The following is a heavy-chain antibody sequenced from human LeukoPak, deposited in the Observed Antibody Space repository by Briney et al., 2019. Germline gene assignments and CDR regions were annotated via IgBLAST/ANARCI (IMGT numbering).Heavy chain of an antibody. CDR2: ISAYNGNT. CDR1: GYTFTSYG. D-gene: IGHD3-9*01. CDR3: ARDLKSSVLRYFDWLLPFDY. J-gene: IGHJ4*02. Sequence: ASVKVSCKASGYTFTSYGISWVRQAPGQGLEWMGWISAYNGNTNYAQKLQGRVTMTTDTSTSTAYMELRSLRSDDTAVYYCARDLKSSVLRYFDWLLPFDYWGQGTLVTVSS. V-gene: IGHV1-18*01.